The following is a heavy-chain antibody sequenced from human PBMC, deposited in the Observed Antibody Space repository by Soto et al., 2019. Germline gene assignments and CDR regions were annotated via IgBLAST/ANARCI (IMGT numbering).Heavy chain of an antibody. D-gene: IGHD1-1*01. V-gene: IGHV1-18*01. CDR3: ARGRYGDY. CDR2: ISAHNGNT. Sequence: QVHLVQSGAEVKKPGASVKVSCKGSGYGFTTYGITWVRQAPGQGLEWMGWISAHNGNTNYEQKLQGRVTVTRDTSTSTAYMELRILRSDDTAVYYCARGRYGDYWGQGALVTVSS. J-gene: IGHJ4*02. CDR1: GYGFTTYG.